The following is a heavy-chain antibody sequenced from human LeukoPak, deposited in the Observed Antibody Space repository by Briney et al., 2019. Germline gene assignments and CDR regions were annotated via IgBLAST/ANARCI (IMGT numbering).Heavy chain of an antibody. J-gene: IGHJ4*02. D-gene: IGHD3-10*01. CDR3: ARSPNYYGSGYIDY. V-gene: IGHV4-31*03. Sequence: PSETLSLTCTVSGGSISSGGYYWSWIRQHPGKGLEWIGYIYYSGSTYYNPSLKSRVTISVDTSKNQFSLKLSSVTAADTAVYYCARSPNYYGSGYIDYWGQGTLVTVSS. CDR1: GGSISSGGYY. CDR2: IYYSGST.